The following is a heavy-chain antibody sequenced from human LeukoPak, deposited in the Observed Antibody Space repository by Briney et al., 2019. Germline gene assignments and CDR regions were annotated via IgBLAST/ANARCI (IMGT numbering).Heavy chain of an antibody. CDR2: ISGGGGIT. J-gene: IGHJ5*02. Sequence: GGSLRLSCAASGFTFSRYVMTWVRQAPGKGLEWVSTISGGGGITYYADSVKGRFTISRDNAKNTLYLQMNSLRAEDTAGYCFVKGDGYSVYDYIEWFDGGGEGTLVTVSS. D-gene: IGHD5/OR15-5a*01. CDR3: VKGDGYSVYDYIEWFDG. CDR1: GFTFSRYV. V-gene: IGHV3-23*01.